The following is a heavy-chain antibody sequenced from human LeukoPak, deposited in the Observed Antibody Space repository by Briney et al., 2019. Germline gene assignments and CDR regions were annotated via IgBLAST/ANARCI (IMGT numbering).Heavy chain of an antibody. CDR1: GFTFNDHA. CDR3: ARGGQNFDFWRFDY. D-gene: IGHD3-3*01. CDR2: ISGSGGST. J-gene: IGHJ4*02. V-gene: IGHV3-23*01. Sequence: GGSLRLSCAGSGFTFNDHAMYWVRQAPGKGLEWVSSISGSGGSTYYADYVKGRSTISRDNSKNVVYFEMHSLRGEDTAVYFCARGGQNFDFWRFDYWGQGTLVVVSS.